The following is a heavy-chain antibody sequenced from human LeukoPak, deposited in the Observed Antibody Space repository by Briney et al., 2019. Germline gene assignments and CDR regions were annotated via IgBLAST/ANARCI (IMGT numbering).Heavy chain of an antibody. CDR1: GFTVSVNY. J-gene: IGHJ4*02. D-gene: IGHD2-2*02. CDR2: IYSGGNT. V-gene: IGHV3-66*01. CDR3: AKATSASCYTSGNF. Sequence: PGGSVRLSCAAFGFTVSVNYMSWVRQAPGKGLECVSVIYSGGNTYYADSVKGRFTISRDNSKNTLYLQMNSLRAEDTAVYYCAKATSASCYTSGNFWGQGTLATVSS.